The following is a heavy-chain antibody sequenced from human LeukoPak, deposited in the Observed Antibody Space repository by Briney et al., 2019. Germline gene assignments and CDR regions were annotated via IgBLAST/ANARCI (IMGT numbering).Heavy chain of an antibody. V-gene: IGHV1-58*01. CDR2: IVVGSGNT. CDR1: GLTFTSSA. J-gene: IGHJ6*03. D-gene: IGHD3-9*01. CDR3: AADPFFDHYYYYMDV. Sequence: ASVKVSCKASGLTFTSSAVQWVRQARGQRLEWIGWIVVGSGNTNYAQKFQERVTITRDMSTSTAYMELSSLRSEDTAVYYCAADPFFDHYYYYMDVWGKGTTVTVSS.